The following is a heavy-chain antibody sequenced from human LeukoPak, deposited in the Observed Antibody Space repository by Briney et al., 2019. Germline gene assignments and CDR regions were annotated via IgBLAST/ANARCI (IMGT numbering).Heavy chain of an antibody. J-gene: IGHJ5*02. V-gene: IGHV1-2*02. Sequence: ASVKVSCKASGYTFTGYYMDWVRQAPGQGLEWMGWINPNSGGTNYAQKFQGRVTMTRDTSISTAYMELSRLRSDDTAVYYCARVASIVVVPAATGWFDPWGQGTLVTVSS. CDR2: INPNSGGT. CDR3: ARVASIVVVPAATGWFDP. D-gene: IGHD2-2*01. CDR1: GYTFTGYY.